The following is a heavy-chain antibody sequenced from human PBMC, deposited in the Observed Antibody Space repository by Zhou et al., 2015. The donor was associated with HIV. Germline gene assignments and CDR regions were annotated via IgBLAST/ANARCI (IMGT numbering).Heavy chain of an antibody. D-gene: IGHD1-20*01. CDR3: ARDEMYNWNFFGMEV. CDR2: IIPLFGTV. V-gene: IGHV1-69*12. J-gene: IGHJ6*02. Sequence: QVQLVQSGAEVKKPGSSVKVSCKASGGTFSSYAISWLRQAPGQGLEWMGGIIPLFGTVNYAWNFQDRLTITADEITRTAYMELSRLTSDDTAIYYCARDEMYNWNFFGMEVWGQGTTVIVSS. CDR1: GGTFSSYA.